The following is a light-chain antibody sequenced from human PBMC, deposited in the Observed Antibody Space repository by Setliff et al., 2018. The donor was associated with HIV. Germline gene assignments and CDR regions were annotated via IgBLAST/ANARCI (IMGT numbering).Light chain of an antibody. CDR1: SSDVGSYNL. Sequence: QSVLTQPASVSGSPGQSITISCTGTSSDVGSYNLVSWYQQHPGRAPKLMIYEVSKRPSGVSNRFSGSKSGNTASLTISGLQADDETDYYCCSYAGSAYVIFGGGTK. J-gene: IGLJ2*01. CDR2: EVS. CDR3: CSYAGSAYVI. V-gene: IGLV2-23*02.